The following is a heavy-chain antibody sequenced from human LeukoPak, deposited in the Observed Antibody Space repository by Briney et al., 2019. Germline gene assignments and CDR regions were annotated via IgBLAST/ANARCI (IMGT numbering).Heavy chain of an antibody. D-gene: IGHD3-22*01. CDR3: AREEYYDDSGYYFRYFDS. CDR2: FHTGGSA. V-gene: IGHV4-61*02. Sequence: SQTLSLTCSVSGGSIRSDNYYWTWIRQPAGKGLEWIGRFHTGGSAHYNPSLKSRVTISVDTSKNQFALRLNSVTAADTAIYYCAREEYYDDSGYYFRYFDSWGQGTLVTVSS. J-gene: IGHJ4*02. CDR1: GGSIRSDNYY.